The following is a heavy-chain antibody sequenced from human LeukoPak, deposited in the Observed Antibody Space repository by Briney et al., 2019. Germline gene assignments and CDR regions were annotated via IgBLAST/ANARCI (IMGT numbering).Heavy chain of an antibody. CDR1: GGSISSYY. CDR2: IYYSGST. V-gene: IGHV4-59*01. J-gene: IGHJ2*01. D-gene: IGHD2-21*01. CDR3: ARDPRDYCGGDCYNWYFDL. Sequence: SETLSLTCTVSGGSISSYYWSWIRQPPGKGLEWIGYIYYSGSTNYNPSLKSRVTISVDTSKNQFSLKLSSVTAADTAVYYCARDPRDYCGGDCYNWYFDLWGRGTLVTVSS.